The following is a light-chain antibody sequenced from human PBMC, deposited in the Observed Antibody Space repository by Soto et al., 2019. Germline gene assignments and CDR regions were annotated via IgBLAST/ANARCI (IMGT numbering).Light chain of an antibody. CDR3: QQYGSPLLT. Sequence: EIVLTQSPGTLSLSPGDRATLSCRASQSVTGTYLAWYQQKPGQAPRLLIYGESIRATGIPDRFSGSGSGTEFTLTISGLEPEDSAVYYCQQYGSPLLTFGQGTKVEI. J-gene: IGKJ1*01. CDR1: QSVTGTY. V-gene: IGKV3-20*01. CDR2: GES.